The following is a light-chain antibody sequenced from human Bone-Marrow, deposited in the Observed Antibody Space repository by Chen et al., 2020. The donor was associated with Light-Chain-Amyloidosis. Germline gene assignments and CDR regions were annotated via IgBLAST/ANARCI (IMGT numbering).Light chain of an antibody. CDR2: DTS. J-gene: IGKJ4*01. V-gene: IGKV3-11*01. Sequence: EIVLTQSPATLSLSPGERATLSCRASQSVSNYLAWYQQRPGQAPRLLIYDTSNRAPGIPARFSGRGSGTDFTLTISSLQPEDFAVYYCQQRSNWPPALTFGGGTKVEIK. CDR1: QSVSNY. CDR3: QQRSNWPPALT.